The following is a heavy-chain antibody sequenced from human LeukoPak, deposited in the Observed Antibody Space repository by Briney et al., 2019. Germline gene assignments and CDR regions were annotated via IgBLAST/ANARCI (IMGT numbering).Heavy chain of an antibody. CDR3: AKDAWDIVVVVAATLVDAFDI. D-gene: IGHD2-15*01. CDR2: ISGSGGST. J-gene: IGHJ3*02. CDR1: GFIFSSYG. V-gene: IGHV3-23*01. Sequence: GGSLRLSCAASGFIFSSYGMSWVRQAPGKGLEWVSAISGSGGSTYYADSVKGRFTISRDNSKNTLYLQMNSLRAEDTAVYYCAKDAWDIVVVVAATLVDAFDIWGQGTMVTVSS.